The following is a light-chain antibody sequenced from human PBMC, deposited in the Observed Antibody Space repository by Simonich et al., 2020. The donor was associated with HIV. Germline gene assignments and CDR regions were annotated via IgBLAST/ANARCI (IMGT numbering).Light chain of an antibody. CDR2: AAS. J-gene: IGKJ2*01. CDR3: QQSYSTPYT. V-gene: IGKV1-39*01. CDR1: QSIIYW. Sequence: DIQMTQSPSTLSASVGNRVTITYRAIQSIIYWLAWYQQKPGKAPKLLIYAASTLQSGVPSRFSGSGSGIDFTLTISSLQPEDFATYYCQQSYSTPYTFGQGTKLEIK.